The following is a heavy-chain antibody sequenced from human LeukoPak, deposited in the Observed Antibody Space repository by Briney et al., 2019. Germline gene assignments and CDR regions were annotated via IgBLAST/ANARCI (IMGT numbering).Heavy chain of an antibody. Sequence: GGSLRLSCAASGFTVSNKYMSWVRQAPGRGLEWVSVIYSGGSTYYADSVKGRFTISRDNSKNTLYLQMNSLRAEDTAVYYCARESTSWYFDLWGRGTLVTVSS. J-gene: IGHJ2*01. CDR1: GFTVSNKY. CDR2: IYSGGST. V-gene: IGHV3-53*01. CDR3: ARESTSWYFDL. D-gene: IGHD2-2*01.